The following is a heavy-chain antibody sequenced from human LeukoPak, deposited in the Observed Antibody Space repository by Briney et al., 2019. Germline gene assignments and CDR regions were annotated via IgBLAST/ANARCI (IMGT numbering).Heavy chain of an antibody. Sequence: PSETLSLTCTVSGGSISSYYWSWIRQPPGKGLEWIGYIYYSGSTNYNPSLKSRVTISVDTSKNQFSLKLSSVTAADTAVYYCARARVVVPAPSLFDYWGQGTLVTVSS. J-gene: IGHJ4*02. V-gene: IGHV4-59*01. D-gene: IGHD2-2*01. CDR1: GGSISSYY. CDR2: IYYSGST. CDR3: ARARVVVPAPSLFDY.